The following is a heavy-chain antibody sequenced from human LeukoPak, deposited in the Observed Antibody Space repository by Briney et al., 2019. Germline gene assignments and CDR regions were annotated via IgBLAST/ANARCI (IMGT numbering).Heavy chain of an antibody. V-gene: IGHV3-33*01. CDR1: GFTFSTYG. CDR3: ARGNNYYYYDMDV. D-gene: IGHD2/OR15-2a*01. Sequence: GGSLRLSCAASGFTFSTYGMHWVRQAPGKGLEWVALIWYDGSNKYYADSVKGGFTISRDNSQMVYLQMNSLRAEDTSVYYCARGNNYYYYDMDVWGQGTTVTVSS. CDR2: IWYDGSNK. J-gene: IGHJ6*02.